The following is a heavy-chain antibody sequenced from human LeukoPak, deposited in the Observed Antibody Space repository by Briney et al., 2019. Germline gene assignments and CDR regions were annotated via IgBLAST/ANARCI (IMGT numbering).Heavy chain of an antibody. CDR3: ARGTNYYGSGSYHFDY. V-gene: IGHV4-59*01. J-gene: IGHJ4*02. CDR2: IYYSGST. CDR1: GGSISSYY. D-gene: IGHD3-10*01. Sequence: SETLSLTCTVSGGSISSYYWSWIRQPPGKGLEWIGCIYYSGSTNYNPSLKSRVTISVDTSKNQFSLKLSSVTAADTAVYYCARGTNYYGSGSYHFDYWGQGTLVTVSS.